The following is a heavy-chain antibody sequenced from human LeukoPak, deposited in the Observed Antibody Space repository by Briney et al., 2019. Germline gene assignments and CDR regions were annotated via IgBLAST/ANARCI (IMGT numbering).Heavy chain of an antibody. Sequence: QPGGSLRLSCEASGFIFSSYAMSSARQAPGKGLEGVALIIGNGGTKYSADSVKGRFTISRENYKEILYLQMNSLRVEDTAVYYCAKVHSFSLEQYYFDYWGQGALVTVSS. J-gene: IGHJ4*02. V-gene: IGHV3-23*01. CDR3: AKVHSFSLEQYYFDY. CDR1: GFIFSSYA. CDR2: IIGNGGTK. D-gene: IGHD1-26*01.